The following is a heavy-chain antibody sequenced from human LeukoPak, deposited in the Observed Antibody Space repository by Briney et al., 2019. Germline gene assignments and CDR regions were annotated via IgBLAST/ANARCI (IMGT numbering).Heavy chain of an antibody. Sequence: PGGSLRLSCAVSGLTFSNYWMHWVRQAPGKGLVWVSRIYNDGSSTSYADSVKGRFTISRDNAKSTLYLQMNSLRAEDTAVYYCARVRGGSGSSYAADAFDIWGQGTMVTVSS. J-gene: IGHJ3*02. V-gene: IGHV3-74*01. CDR3: ARVRGGSGSSYAADAFDI. CDR2: IYNDGSST. CDR1: GLTFSNYW. D-gene: IGHD1-26*01.